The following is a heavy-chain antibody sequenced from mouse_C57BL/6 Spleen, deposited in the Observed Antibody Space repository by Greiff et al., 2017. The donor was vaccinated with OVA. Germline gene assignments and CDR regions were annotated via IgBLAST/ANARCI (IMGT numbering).Heavy chain of an antibody. Sequence: VNVVESGPELVKPGASVKISCKASGYAFSSSWMNWVKQRPGKGLEWIGRIYPGDGDTNYNGKFKGKATLTADKSSSTAYMQLSSLTSEDSAVYFCARQYYDYDAWFAYWGQGTLVTVSA. CDR2: IYPGDGDT. D-gene: IGHD2-4*01. CDR1: GYAFSSSW. J-gene: IGHJ3*01. V-gene: IGHV1-82*01. CDR3: ARQYYDYDAWFAY.